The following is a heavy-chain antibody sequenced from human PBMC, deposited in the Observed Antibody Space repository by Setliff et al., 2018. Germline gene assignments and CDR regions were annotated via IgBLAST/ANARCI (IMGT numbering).Heavy chain of an antibody. D-gene: IGHD4-4*01. Sequence: SETLSLTCTVSGGSISSGSYYWSWIRQPAGKGLEWIGHIYTSGSTNYNPSLKSRVTISVDTSKNQFSLKLSSVTAADTAMYYCARPGGFCDSNDCWDGYFDNWGQGTPVTVSS. J-gene: IGHJ4*02. CDR3: ARPGGFCDSNDCWDGYFDN. CDR1: GGSISSGSYY. CDR2: IYTSGST. V-gene: IGHV4-61*09.